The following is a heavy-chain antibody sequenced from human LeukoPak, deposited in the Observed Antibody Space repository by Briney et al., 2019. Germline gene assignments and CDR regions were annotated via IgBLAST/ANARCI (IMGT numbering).Heavy chain of an antibody. Sequence: PGGSLRLSCAASGFTFSSYAMGWVRQAPGKGLEWVSAISGSGGSTYYADSVKGRFTISRDNSKNTLYLQMNSLRAEDTAVYYCAKGLEWPGAFDIWGQGTMVTVSS. V-gene: IGHV3-23*01. J-gene: IGHJ3*02. CDR1: GFTFSSYA. CDR2: ISGSGGST. CDR3: AKGLEWPGAFDI. D-gene: IGHD3-3*01.